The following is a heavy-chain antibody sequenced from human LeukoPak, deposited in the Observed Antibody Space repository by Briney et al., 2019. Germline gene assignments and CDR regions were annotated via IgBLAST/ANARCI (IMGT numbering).Heavy chain of an antibody. CDR1: GFTFSDHY. V-gene: IGHV3-72*01. Sequence: GGSLRLSCAASGFTFSDHYMDWVRQAPGKGLEWVGLARKKANSYSTEYAASVKGRFTISRDDSKNALYLQMDSLKTEDTAVYYCVRVGTTHYLDYWDQGTLVTVSS. D-gene: IGHD4-17*01. J-gene: IGHJ4*02. CDR2: ARKKANSYST. CDR3: VRVGTTHYLDY.